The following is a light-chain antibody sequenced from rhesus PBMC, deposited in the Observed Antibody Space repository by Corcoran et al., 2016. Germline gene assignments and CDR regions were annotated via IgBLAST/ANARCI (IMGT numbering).Light chain of an antibody. CDR1: QGISSY. CDR2: AAS. CDR3: LQHNSYPYS. V-gene: IGKV1-28*03. Sequence: DIQMTQSPSSLSASVGDTVTIPCRASQGISSYLNWFQQNPGKAPKIRIYAASSLESGVPSRFSGSGSGTDFTLTISSLQPEDFAVYYGLQHNSYPYSFGQGTKGEIK. J-gene: IGKJ2*01.